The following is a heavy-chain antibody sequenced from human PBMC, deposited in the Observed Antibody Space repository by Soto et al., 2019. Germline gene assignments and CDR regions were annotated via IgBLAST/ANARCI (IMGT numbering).Heavy chain of an antibody. J-gene: IGHJ4*02. V-gene: IGHV3-64*01. CDR1: GFTFSSYA. CDR2: ISSNGGST. CDR3: ARGRQQLWLKSTLDY. D-gene: IGHD5-18*01. Sequence: PGGSLRLSCAASGFTFSSYAMHWVRQAPGKGLEYVSAISSNGGSTYYANSVKGRFTISRDNPKNTLYLQMGSLRAEDMAVYYCARGRQQLWLKSTLDYWGQGTLVTVSS.